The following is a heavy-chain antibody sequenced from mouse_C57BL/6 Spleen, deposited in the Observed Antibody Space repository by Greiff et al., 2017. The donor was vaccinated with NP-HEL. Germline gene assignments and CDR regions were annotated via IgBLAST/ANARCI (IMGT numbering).Heavy chain of an antibody. Sequence: SGAELVRPGTSVKVSCKASGYAFTNYLIEWVKQRPGQGLEWIGVINPGSGGTNYNEKFKGKATLTADKSSSTAYMQLSSLTSEDSAVYFCARKRGDGYDVWGQGTLVTVSA. CDR2: INPGSGGT. V-gene: IGHV1-54*01. J-gene: IGHJ3*01. CDR1: GYAFTNYL. D-gene: IGHD2-2*01. CDR3: ARKRGDGYDV.